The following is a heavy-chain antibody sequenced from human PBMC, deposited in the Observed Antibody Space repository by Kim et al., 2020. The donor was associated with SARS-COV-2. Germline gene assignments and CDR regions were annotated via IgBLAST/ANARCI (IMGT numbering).Heavy chain of an antibody. J-gene: IGHJ5*02. D-gene: IGHD6-13*01. V-gene: IGHV3-30*04. CDR1: GFTFSSYA. Sequence: GGSLRLSCAASGFTFSSYAMHWVRQAPGKGLEWVAVISYDGSNKYYADSVKGRFTISRDNSKNTLYLQMNSLRAEDTAVYYCARLTRPFIAAGGLDPWG. CDR2: ISYDGSNK. CDR3: ARLTRPFIAAGGLDP.